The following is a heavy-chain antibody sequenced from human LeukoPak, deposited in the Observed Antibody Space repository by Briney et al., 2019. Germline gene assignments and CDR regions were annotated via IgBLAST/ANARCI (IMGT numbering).Heavy chain of an antibody. CDR2: IYTSGST. CDR3: AREALERGDAFDI. Sequence: PSETLSLTCTVSGGSISSGSYYWSWIRQPAGKGLEWIGCIYTSGSTNYNPSLKSRVTISVDTSKNQFSLKLSSVTAADTAVYYCAREALERGDAFDIWGQGTMVTVSS. J-gene: IGHJ3*02. D-gene: IGHD1-1*01. CDR1: GGSISSGSYY. V-gene: IGHV4-61*02.